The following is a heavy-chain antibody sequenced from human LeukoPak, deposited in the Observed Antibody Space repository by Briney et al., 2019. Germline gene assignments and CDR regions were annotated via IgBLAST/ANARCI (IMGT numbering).Heavy chain of an antibody. Sequence: KTGGSLRLSCAASGFTVSSYTMNWVCQAPGKGLEWVSSISSSSSYIYYADSVKGRFTISRDNAKNSLYLQMNSLRAEDTALYYCARDNVYSSSSRFDPWGQGTLVTVSS. CDR2: ISSSSSYI. D-gene: IGHD6-6*01. CDR1: GFTVSSYT. V-gene: IGHV3-21*01. J-gene: IGHJ5*02. CDR3: ARDNVYSSSSRFDP.